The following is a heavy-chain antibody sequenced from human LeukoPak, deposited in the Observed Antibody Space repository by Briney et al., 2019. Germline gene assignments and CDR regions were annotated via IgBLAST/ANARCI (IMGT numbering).Heavy chain of an antibody. D-gene: IGHD4-11*01. CDR2: IYYSGST. J-gene: IGHJ4*02. V-gene: IGHV4-30-4*01. Sequence: PSETLSPICTVSGGSISSGDYYWSWIRQPPGKGLEWIGYIYYSGSTYYNPSLKSRVTISVDTSKNQFSLKLSSVTAADTAVYYCARGAGRTTFDYWGQGTLVTVSS. CDR1: GGSISSGDYY. CDR3: ARGAGRTTFDY.